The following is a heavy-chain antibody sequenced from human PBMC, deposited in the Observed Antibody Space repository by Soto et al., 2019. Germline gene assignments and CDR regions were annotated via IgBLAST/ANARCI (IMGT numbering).Heavy chain of an antibody. CDR2: ISGRGGST. J-gene: IGHJ6*02. CDR1: GFTFRNYA. V-gene: IGHV3-23*01. D-gene: IGHD4-17*01. CDR3: AKDSTVTTSLYSYYYGLDV. Sequence: EVQLLESGGGLVQPGGSQRLSCTASGFTFRNYAMSWVRQAPDKGLEWVSAISGRGGSTYYADSVKGRFTISRDNSKNMLFLQMNSLRAEDTALYYCAKDSTVTTSLYSYYYGLDVWGQGTTVTVSS.